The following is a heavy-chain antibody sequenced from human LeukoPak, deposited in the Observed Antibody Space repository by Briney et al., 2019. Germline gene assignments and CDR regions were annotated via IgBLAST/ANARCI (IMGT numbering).Heavy chain of an antibody. V-gene: IGHV3-21*01. CDR3: ARDTDYDSSGYLVHYGMDV. CDR2: ISSSSSYI. D-gene: IGHD3-22*01. J-gene: IGHJ6*02. CDR1: GFTFSSYA. Sequence: GGSLRLSCAASGFTFSSYAMSWVRQAPGKGLEWVSPISSSSSYIYYADSVKGRFTISRDNAKNSLYLQMNSLRAEDTAVYYCARDTDYDSSGYLVHYGMDVWGQGTTVTVSS.